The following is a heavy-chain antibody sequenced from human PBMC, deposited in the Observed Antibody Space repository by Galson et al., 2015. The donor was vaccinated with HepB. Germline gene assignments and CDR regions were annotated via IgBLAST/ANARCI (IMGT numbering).Heavy chain of an antibody. CDR2: INHSGST. CDR3: ASAYDTSGYYHV. J-gene: IGHJ4*02. D-gene: IGHD3-22*01. CDR1: GGSFSAYF. Sequence: ETLSLTCAVSGGSFSAYFWSWIRQPPGKGLEWIGEINHSGSTNYNPSLKSRVTISLDTSKIQFSLKLGSVTAADTALYYCASAYDTSGYYHVWGQGALVTVSS. V-gene: IGHV4-34*01.